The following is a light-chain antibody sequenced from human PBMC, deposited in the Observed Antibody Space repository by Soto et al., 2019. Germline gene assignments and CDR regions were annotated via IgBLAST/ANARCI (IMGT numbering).Light chain of an antibody. CDR1: QTVRNNY. Sequence: VLTQSPGTLSLSPGERATLSSRARQTVRNNYLARYQQKPGQAPRLLIYDASSRATGIPDRFSGGGSGTDFTLTISRLEPEDFAVYYCQQFSSYPLTFGGGTKVDIK. CDR3: QQFSSYPLT. CDR2: DAS. V-gene: IGKV3-20*01. J-gene: IGKJ4*01.